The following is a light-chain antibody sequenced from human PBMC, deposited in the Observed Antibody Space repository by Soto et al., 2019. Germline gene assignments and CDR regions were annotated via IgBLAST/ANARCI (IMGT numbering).Light chain of an antibody. Sequence: QSALTQPASVSGSPGQSITISCTGTSSDVGGYNYVSWYQQHPGKAPKLIISDVSRRPSGVSNRFSGSKSGNTASLTISGLQAEDEADYSCSSSISSDAFEFGGGTKLTVL. V-gene: IGLV2-14*01. CDR1: SSDVGGYNY. CDR3: SSSISSDAFE. J-gene: IGLJ2*01. CDR2: DVS.